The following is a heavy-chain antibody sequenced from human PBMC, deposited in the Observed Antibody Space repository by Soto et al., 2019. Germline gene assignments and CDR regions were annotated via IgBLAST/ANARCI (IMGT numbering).Heavy chain of an antibody. Sequence: PSETLSLTCNVSAGSITGDSYYWTWIRQPPGKGLEWLGYISYNGRTNYNPSLKSRVTISVDTSRKQFFLRLTSVTAADTAIYDCARDPCRSDCYSGLDYWGQGSLVTVSS. V-gene: IGHV4-61*01. CDR3: ARDPCRSDCYSGLDY. CDR1: AGSITGDSYY. D-gene: IGHD2-21*02. J-gene: IGHJ4*02. CDR2: ISYNGRT.